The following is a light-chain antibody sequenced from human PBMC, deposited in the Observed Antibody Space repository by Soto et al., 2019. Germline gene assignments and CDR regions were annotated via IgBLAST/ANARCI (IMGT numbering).Light chain of an antibody. V-gene: IGKV3-20*01. CDR1: QSVRNNY. CDR2: DAS. CDR3: QQYGSSPLT. Sequence: DIVLTQSPGTLSLSPGERATVSCRASQSVRNNYLPWYQQKPGQAPRLLIYDASNMAAGIPDRFSGSGSGIDFTLTISRLQPEDFAVYYCQQYGSSPLTFGGGTKVEIK. J-gene: IGKJ4*01.